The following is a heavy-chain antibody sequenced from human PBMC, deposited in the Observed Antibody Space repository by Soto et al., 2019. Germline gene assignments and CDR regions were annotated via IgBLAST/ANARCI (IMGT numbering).Heavy chain of an antibody. V-gene: IGHV3-21*01. CDR3: ARDSNEYDFWSGYYYQNNWFDP. J-gene: IGHJ5*02. CDR1: GFTFSSYS. CDR2: TSSSSSYI. D-gene: IGHD3-3*01. Sequence: PGGSLRLSCAASGFTFSSYSMNWVRQAPGKGLEWVSSTSSSSSYIYYADSVKGRFTISRDNAKNSLYLQMNSLRAEDTAVYYCARDSNEYDFWSGYYYQNNWFDPWGQGTLVTVSS.